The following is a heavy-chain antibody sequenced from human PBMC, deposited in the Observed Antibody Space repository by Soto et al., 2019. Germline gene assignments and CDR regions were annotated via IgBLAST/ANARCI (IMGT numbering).Heavy chain of an antibody. J-gene: IGHJ4*02. V-gene: IGHV4-59*08. Sequence: QVQLQESGPGLVKPSETLSLTCTVSGGSISSYYWSWIRQPPGKGLEWIGYIYYSGSTNYNPSLRSRVTISVDTSKNLFSRKLIAVTAADTAVYYCARLWGWFGDYWGQGTLVTVSS. CDR3: ARLWGWFGDY. CDR1: GGSISSYY. CDR2: IYYSGST. D-gene: IGHD3-10*01.